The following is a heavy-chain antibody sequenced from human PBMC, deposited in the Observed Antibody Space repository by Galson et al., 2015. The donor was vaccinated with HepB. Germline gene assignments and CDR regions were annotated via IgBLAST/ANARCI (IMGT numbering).Heavy chain of an antibody. V-gene: IGHV1-69*13. Sequence: SVKVSCKASGGTFSSYAISWVRQAPGQGLEWMGGIIPIFGTANYAQKFQGRVTITADESTSTAYMELSSLRSEDTAVYYCARVREEPYSSRSAIHKAHNRGTYYYYYYMDVWGKGTTVTVSS. CDR3: ARVREEPYSSRSAIHKAHNRGTYYYYYYMDV. CDR2: IIPIFGTA. D-gene: IGHD6-13*01. CDR1: GGTFSSYA. J-gene: IGHJ6*03.